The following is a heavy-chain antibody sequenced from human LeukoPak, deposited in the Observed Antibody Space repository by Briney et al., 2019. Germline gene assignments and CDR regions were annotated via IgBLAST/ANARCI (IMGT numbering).Heavy chain of an antibody. J-gene: IGHJ6*02. CDR1: GGSVSSYY. CDR3: ARHYYDSSGLYYYYGMDV. CDR2: IYYSGST. Sequence: SETLSLTCTVSGGSVSSYYWSWIRQPPGKGLEWIGYIYYSGSTNYNPSLKSRVTISVDTSKNQFSLKLSSVTAADTAVYYCARHYYDSSGLYYYYGMDVWGQGTTVTVSS. V-gene: IGHV4-59*08. D-gene: IGHD3-22*01.